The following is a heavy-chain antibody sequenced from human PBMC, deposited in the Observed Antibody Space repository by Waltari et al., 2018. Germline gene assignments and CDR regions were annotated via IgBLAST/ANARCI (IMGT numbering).Heavy chain of an antibody. V-gene: IGHV4-61*02. CDR2: IYTSGST. CDR3: ARDAAGLGY. CDR1: GGSSSSGSYY. D-gene: IGHD2-15*01. J-gene: IGHJ4*02. Sequence: QVQLQESGPGLVKPSQTLSLTCTVSGGSSSSGSYYGSWIRQPAGKGLEWIGRIYTSGSTNYNPSLKSRVTISVDTSKNQFSLKLSSVTAADTAVYYCARDAAGLGYWGQGTLVTVSS.